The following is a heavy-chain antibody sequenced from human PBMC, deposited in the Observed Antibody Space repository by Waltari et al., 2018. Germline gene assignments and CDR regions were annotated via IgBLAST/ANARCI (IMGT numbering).Heavy chain of an antibody. D-gene: IGHD5-18*01. Sequence: EVQLLESGGGLVQPGGSLRLSCAASGFTFSSYAMSWVRQAPGKGLEWVSAISGSGGSTYYADSVKGRFTISRDNSKNTLYLQMNSLRAEDTAVYYCAKDLYVDTAGVEMATITIGFDYWGQGTLVTVSS. J-gene: IGHJ4*02. CDR3: AKDLYVDTAGVEMATITIGFDY. V-gene: IGHV3-23*01. CDR1: GFTFSSYA. CDR2: ISGSGGST.